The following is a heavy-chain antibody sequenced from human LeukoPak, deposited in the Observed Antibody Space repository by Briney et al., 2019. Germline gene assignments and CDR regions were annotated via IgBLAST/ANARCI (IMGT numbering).Heavy chain of an antibody. CDR2: IYYTGIT. Sequence: SETLSLTCTVSGGSISSYYWSWIRQPPGKGLEWIGYIYYTGITNYNPSLESRVTISVDTSKNQFSLKLNSVTAADTAVYYCTRHDAVPVIGHGMGVWGQGTKVTVSS. V-gene: IGHV4-59*08. CDR1: GGSISSYY. CDR3: TRHDAVPVIGHGMGV. J-gene: IGHJ6*02. D-gene: IGHD3-16*02.